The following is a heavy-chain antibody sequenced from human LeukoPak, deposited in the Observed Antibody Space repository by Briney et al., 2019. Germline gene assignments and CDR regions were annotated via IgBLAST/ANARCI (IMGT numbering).Heavy chain of an antibody. D-gene: IGHD6-13*01. CDR1: GGSISSYY. Sequence: SGTLSLTCTVSGGSISSYYWSWIRQPPGKGLEWIGYIYYSGSTNYNPSLNSRVTISVDTSKNQFSLKLSSVTAADTAVYYCARSFHSSSWYFDYWGQGTLVTVSS. V-gene: IGHV4-59*08. J-gene: IGHJ4*02. CDR3: ARSFHSSSWYFDY. CDR2: IYYSGST.